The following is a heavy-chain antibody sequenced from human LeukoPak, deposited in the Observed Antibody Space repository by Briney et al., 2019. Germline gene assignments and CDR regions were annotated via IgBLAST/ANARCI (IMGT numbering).Heavy chain of an antibody. V-gene: IGHV4-34*01. CDR3: ARGLWTGYYYMDV. CDR2: INHSGST. D-gene: IGHD3/OR15-3a*01. Sequence: KPSETLSLTCAVYGGSFSGYYWSWIRQPPGKGLEWIGEINHSGSTNYNPSLKSRVTISVDTSKNQFSLKLSSVTAADTAVYYCARGLWTGYYYMDVWGKGTTVTVSS. CDR1: GGSFSGYY. J-gene: IGHJ6*03.